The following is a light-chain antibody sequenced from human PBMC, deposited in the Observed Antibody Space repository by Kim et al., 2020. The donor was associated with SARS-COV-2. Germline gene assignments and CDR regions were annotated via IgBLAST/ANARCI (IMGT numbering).Light chain of an antibody. V-gene: IGLV2-14*03. J-gene: IGLJ3*02. CDR2: DVN. CDR3: TSYTTSGTWV. Sequence: SITFSGTGTSSDIGNYKYVSWYQQHPGKAPKLMIYDVNNRPSGVSNRFSGSKSGNTASLTISGLQAEDEAHYYCTSYTTSGTWVFGGGTQLTVL. CDR1: SSDIGNYKY.